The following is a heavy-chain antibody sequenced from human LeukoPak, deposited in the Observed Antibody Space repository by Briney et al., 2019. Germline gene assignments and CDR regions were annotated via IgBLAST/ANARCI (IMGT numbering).Heavy chain of an antibody. J-gene: IGHJ6*02. CDR1: GFTFSSYG. CDR2: ISYDGSNK. CDR3: AEVRLPLGYCSSTSCYGDYYYGMDV. Sequence: GGSLRLSCAASGFTFSSYGMHWVRQAPGKGLEWVSVISYDGSNKYYADSVKGRFTISRDNSKNTLYLQMNSLRAEDTAVYYCAEVRLPLGYCSSTSCYGDYYYGMDVWGQGTTVTVSS. V-gene: IGHV3-30*18. D-gene: IGHD2-2*01.